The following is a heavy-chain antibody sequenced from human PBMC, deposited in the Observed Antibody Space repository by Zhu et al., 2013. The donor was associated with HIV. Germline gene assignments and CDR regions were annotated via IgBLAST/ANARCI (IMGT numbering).Heavy chain of an antibody. V-gene: IGHV1-2*02. CDR2: INPNSGGT. CDR1: GYTFTGYY. D-gene: IGHD6-6*01. CDR3: ARDQGINEQLGDDAFDI. J-gene: IGHJ3*02. Sequence: QVQLVQSGAEVKKPGASVKVSCKASGYTFTGYYMHWVRQAPGQGLEWMGWINPNSGGTNYAQKFQGRVTMTRDTSISTAYMELSRLRSDDTAVYYCARDQGINEQLGDDAFDIWGQGTMVTVSS.